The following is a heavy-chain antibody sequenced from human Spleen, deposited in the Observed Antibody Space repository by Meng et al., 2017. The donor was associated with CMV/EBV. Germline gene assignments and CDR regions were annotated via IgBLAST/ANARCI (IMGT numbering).Heavy chain of an antibody. Sequence: ASVKVSCKASGYTFTDNYIHWVRQAPGQGLEWMGWINPNSGGTNYAQKFQGRVTMTSDTSISTAYMELSRLRSDDTAVYYCALGYSGYDFQGCYDYWGQGTLVTVSS. CDR2: INPNSGGT. D-gene: IGHD5-12*01. J-gene: IGHJ4*02. V-gene: IGHV1-2*02. CDR1: GYTFTDNY. CDR3: ALGYSGYDFQGCYDY.